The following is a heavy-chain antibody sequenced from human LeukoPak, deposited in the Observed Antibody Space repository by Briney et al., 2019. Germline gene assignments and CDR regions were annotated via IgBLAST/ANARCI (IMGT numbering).Heavy chain of an antibody. CDR1: GGTFSSYA. V-gene: IGHV1-69*05. CDR2: IIPIFGTA. D-gene: IGHD3-22*01. CDR3: AREVYDNWFDP. Sequence: GASVRVSCKASGGTFSSYAISWVRQAPGQGLEWMGGIIPIFGTANYAQKFQGRVTITTDESTSTAYMELSSLRSEDTAVYYCAREVYDNWFDPWGQGTLVNVSS. J-gene: IGHJ5*02.